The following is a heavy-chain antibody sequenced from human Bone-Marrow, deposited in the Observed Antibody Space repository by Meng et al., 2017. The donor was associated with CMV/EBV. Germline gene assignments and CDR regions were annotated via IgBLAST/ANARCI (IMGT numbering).Heavy chain of an antibody. CDR1: GGSFSGYY. CDR3: ARPITIFGVGVDAFDI. V-gene: IGHV4-34*01. Sequence: GSLRLSCAVYGGSFSGYYWSWIRQPPGKGLEWIGEINHSGSTNYNPSLKSRVTISVDTSKNQFSLKLSSVTAADTAVYYCARPITIFGVGVDAFDIWGQGTRVTVSS. CDR2: INHSGST. D-gene: IGHD3-3*01. J-gene: IGHJ3*02.